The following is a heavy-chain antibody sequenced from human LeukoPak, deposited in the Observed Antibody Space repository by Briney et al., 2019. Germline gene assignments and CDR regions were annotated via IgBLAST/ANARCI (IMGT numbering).Heavy chain of an antibody. Sequence: ASVKVSCKASGYTFTGYYMHWVRQAPGQGLEWMGWINPNSGGTNYEQKFQGRVTMTRDTSISTAYMELSRLRSDDTAVYYCARVESIQGGYYFDYWGQGTLVTVSS. CDR1: GYTFTGYY. V-gene: IGHV1-2*02. D-gene: IGHD3-16*01. J-gene: IGHJ4*02. CDR3: ARVESIQGGYYFDY. CDR2: INPNSGGT.